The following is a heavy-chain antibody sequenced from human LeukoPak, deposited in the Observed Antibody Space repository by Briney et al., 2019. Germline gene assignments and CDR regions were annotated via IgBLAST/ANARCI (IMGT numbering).Heavy chain of an antibody. CDR3: ARKYYYDSSGYSPHAFDI. V-gene: IGHV1-8*01. D-gene: IGHD3-22*01. CDR2: MNPNSGNT. CDR1: GYTFTSYD. J-gene: IGHJ3*02. Sequence: ASVKVSCKASGYTFTSYDINWVRQATGQGLEWMGWMNPNSGNTGYAQKFQGRVTMTRNTSISTAYMELSSLRSEDTAVYYCARKYYYDSSGYSPHAFDIWGQGTMVTVSS.